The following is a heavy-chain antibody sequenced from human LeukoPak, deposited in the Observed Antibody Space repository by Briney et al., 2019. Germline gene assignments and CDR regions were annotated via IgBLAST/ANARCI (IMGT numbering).Heavy chain of an antibody. CDR1: GFTFSSYA. J-gene: IGHJ4*02. CDR2: ISYDGPNK. CDR3: VRDKLVGPSRLDH. D-gene: IGHD1-26*01. V-gene: IGHV3-30*04. Sequence: GGSLRLSCAASGFTFSSYAMHWVRQAPGKGLEWVAAISYDGPNKYYVDSVKGRFTISRDNAKNSLYLQMSSLRVEDTAVYYCVRDKLVGPSRLDHWGQGTLVTVSS.